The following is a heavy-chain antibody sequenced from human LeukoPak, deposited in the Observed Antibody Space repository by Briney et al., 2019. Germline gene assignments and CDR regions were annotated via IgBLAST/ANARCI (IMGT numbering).Heavy chain of an antibody. Sequence: PSETLPLTCTVSGGSISSGGYYWSWIRQHPGKGLEWIGYIYYSGSTYYNPSLKSRVTISVDTSKNQFSLKLSSVTAADTAVYYCARTTVTTSTWFDPWGQGTLVTVSS. D-gene: IGHD4-17*01. CDR1: GGSISSGGYY. CDR2: IYYSGST. V-gene: IGHV4-31*03. J-gene: IGHJ5*02. CDR3: ARTTVTTSTWFDP.